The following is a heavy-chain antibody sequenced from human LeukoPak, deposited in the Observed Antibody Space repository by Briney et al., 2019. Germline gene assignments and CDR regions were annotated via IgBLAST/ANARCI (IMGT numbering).Heavy chain of an antibody. CDR2: IYYSGST. V-gene: IGHV4-59*12. CDR1: VGSISSYY. D-gene: IGHD1-1*01. CDR3: ARSVRYFGQIDY. Sequence: TETLSLTCTVSVGSISSYYWSWIPQPPGKGLEWIGYIYYSGSTIYNPSLESRVDISVDTSQNQFSLKLPTATAADTAVYYCARSVRYFGQIDYWGQGTLVTVSS. J-gene: IGHJ4*02.